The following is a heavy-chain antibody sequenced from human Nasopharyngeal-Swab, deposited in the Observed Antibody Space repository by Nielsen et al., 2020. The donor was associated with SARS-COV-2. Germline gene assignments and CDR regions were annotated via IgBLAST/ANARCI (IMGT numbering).Heavy chain of an antibody. J-gene: IGHJ6*02. Sequence: IRQPPGKGLEWIGEINHSGSTNYNPSLKSRVTISVDTSKNQFSLKLSSVTAADTAVYYCARSGPHYGMDVWGQGTTVTVSS. V-gene: IGHV4-34*01. CDR3: ARSGPHYGMDV. CDR2: INHSGST.